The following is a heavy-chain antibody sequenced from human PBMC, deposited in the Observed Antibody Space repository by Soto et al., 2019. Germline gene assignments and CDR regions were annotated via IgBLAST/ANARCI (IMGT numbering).Heavy chain of an antibody. D-gene: IGHD1-26*01. CDR3: ARVGAPTQWELLFLDY. CDR2: ISYDGSNK. Sequence: GGSLRLSCAASGFTFSSYAMHWVRQAPGKGLEWVAVISYDGSNKYYADSVKGRFTISRDNSKNTLYLQMNSLRAEDTAVYYCARVGAPTQWELLFLDYWGQGTLVTVSS. J-gene: IGHJ4*02. CDR1: GFTFSSYA. V-gene: IGHV3-30-3*01.